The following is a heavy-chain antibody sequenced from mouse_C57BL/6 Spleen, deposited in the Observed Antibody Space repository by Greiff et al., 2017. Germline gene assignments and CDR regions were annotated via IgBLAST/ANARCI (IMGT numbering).Heavy chain of an antibody. Sequence: VQLQQSDAELVKPGASVKISCKVSGYTFTDHTIHWMKQRPEQGLEWIGYVYPRDGSTKYNEKFKGKATLTADKSSSTAYMQLNSLTSEDSAVYFCARHDFHSNYYFDVWGTGTTVTVSS. V-gene: IGHV1-78*01. D-gene: IGHD2-5*01. J-gene: IGHJ1*03. CDR1: GYTFTDHT. CDR3: ARHDFHSNYYFDV. CDR2: VYPRDGST.